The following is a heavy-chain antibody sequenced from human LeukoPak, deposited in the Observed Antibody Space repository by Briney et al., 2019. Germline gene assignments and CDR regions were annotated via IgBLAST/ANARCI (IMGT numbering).Heavy chain of an antibody. Sequence: GESLRLSCAASGFTFSSYAMNWVRQAPGKGLEWGSAISGSGDSTYYADSVKGRFTISRDNSKNTLYLQMNSLRAEDTAVYYCARTYYYDSSGYYRSFDYWGQGTLVTVSS. D-gene: IGHD3-22*01. V-gene: IGHV3-23*01. J-gene: IGHJ4*02. CDR1: GFTFSSYA. CDR2: ISGSGDST. CDR3: ARTYYYDSSGYYRSFDY.